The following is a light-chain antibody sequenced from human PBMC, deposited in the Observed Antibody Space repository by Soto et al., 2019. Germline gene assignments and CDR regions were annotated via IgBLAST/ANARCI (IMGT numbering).Light chain of an antibody. CDR2: DVS. CDR1: SSDVGGYNY. CDR3: CSYAGSYTFEV. V-gene: IGLV2-11*01. J-gene: IGLJ1*01. Sequence: QSALAQPRSVSGSPGQSATISCTGTSSDVGGYNYVSWYQQHPGKAPKLMIYDVSKRPSGVPDRFSGSKSGNTASLTISGLQAEDEADYYCCSYAGSYTFEVFGTGTKVTVL.